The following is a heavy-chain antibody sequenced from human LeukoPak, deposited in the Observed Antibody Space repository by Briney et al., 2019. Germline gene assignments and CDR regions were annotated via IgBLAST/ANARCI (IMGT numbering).Heavy chain of an antibody. J-gene: IGHJ4*02. CDR3: ARVNKYYDSSGYGY. Sequence: ASVKVSCKASGYTFTSYAMHWVRQAPGQRLEWMGWINAGNGNTKYSQKFQGRVTITRDTSTSTAYMELSSLRSEDTAVYYCARVNKYYDSSGYGYWGQGTLVTVSS. V-gene: IGHV1-3*01. CDR2: INAGNGNT. D-gene: IGHD3-22*01. CDR1: GYTFTSYA.